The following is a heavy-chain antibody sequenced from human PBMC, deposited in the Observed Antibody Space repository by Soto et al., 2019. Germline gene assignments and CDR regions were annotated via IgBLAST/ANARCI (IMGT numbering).Heavy chain of an antibody. CDR3: ARYEGGYSYGYGFYYYYGMDV. Sequence: SETLSLTCTVSGGSISSSSYYWGWIRQPPGKWLEWIGSIYYSGSTYYTPSLKSRVTISVDTSKNQFSLTLSSVTAADTAVYYCARYEGGYSYGYGFYYYYGMDVWGQGTTVTVAS. V-gene: IGHV4-39*01. D-gene: IGHD5-18*01. CDR1: GGSISSSSYY. J-gene: IGHJ6*02. CDR2: IYYSGST.